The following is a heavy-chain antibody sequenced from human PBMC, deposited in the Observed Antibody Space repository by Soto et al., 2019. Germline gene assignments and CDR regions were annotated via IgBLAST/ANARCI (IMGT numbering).Heavy chain of an antibody. CDR2: TYYRSKWYN. V-gene: IGHV6-1*01. D-gene: IGHD1-7*01. Sequence: SQTLSLTCAISGDSVSSNSAAWNWIRQSPSRGLEWLGRTYYRSKWYNDYAVSVKSRITIDPDTSKNQFSLQLNSVTPEDTAVYYCARGVTGTTFPSIDSYSNGTDVWGQGTMVTVSS. CDR3: ARGVTGTTFPSIDSYSNGTDV. J-gene: IGHJ6*02. CDR1: GDSVSSNSAA.